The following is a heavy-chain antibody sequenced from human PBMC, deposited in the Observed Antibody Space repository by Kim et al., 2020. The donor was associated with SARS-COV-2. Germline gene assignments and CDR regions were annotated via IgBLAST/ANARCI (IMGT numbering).Heavy chain of an antibody. Sequence: GGSLRLSCAASGFTFSSYGMHWVRQAPGKGLEWVAVIWYDGSNKYYADSVKGRFTISRDNSKNTLYLQMNSLRAEDTAVYYCARDRVCYEHYGMDVWGQGTTVTVSS. CDR1: GFTFSSYG. CDR2: IWYDGSNK. J-gene: IGHJ6*02. CDR3: ARDRVCYEHYGMDV. D-gene: IGHD2-2*01. V-gene: IGHV3-33*01.